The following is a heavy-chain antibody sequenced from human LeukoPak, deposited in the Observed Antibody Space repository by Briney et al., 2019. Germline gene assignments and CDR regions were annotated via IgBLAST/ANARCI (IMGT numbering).Heavy chain of an antibody. J-gene: IGHJ4*02. CDR3: ARALLWFGEPSHIDY. V-gene: IGHV1-18*01. Sequence: GASVNVSCKASGYTFTSYGISWVRQAPGQGLEWMGWITAYNDNTNYAQKLQGRVTMTTDTSTSTAYMELRSLRSDDTAVYYCARALLWFGEPSHIDYWGQGTLVTVSS. CDR2: ITAYNDNT. CDR1: GYTFTSYG. D-gene: IGHD3-10*01.